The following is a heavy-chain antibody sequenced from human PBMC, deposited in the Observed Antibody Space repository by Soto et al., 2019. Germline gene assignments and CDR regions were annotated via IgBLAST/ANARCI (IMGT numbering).Heavy chain of an antibody. Sequence: SETLSLTCAVYGVSFSAYYWSWIRQPPGKGLEWIGEINHSGSTNYNPSLKSRVTISVDTSKNEFSLKLSSVTAADTAVYYCAREATDRNWLDPWGQETRVTVSS. D-gene: IGHD1-26*01. V-gene: IGHV4-34*01. CDR2: INHSGST. CDR3: AREATDRNWLDP. CDR1: GVSFSAYY. J-gene: IGHJ5*02.